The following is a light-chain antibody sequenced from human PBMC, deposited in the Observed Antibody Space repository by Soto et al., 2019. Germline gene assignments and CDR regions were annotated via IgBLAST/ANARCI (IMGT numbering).Light chain of an antibody. CDR2: GND. Sequence: QSVLTQPPSASGTPGQRVTISCSGSNSNVGNNTVNWYQQFPGTSPRLLIEGNDQRPSGVPDRFSGSTSGNAASLTISGLQADDEADYFCCSSAPESTYVFGTGTKLTVL. CDR3: CSSAPESTYV. J-gene: IGLJ1*01. V-gene: IGLV1-44*01. CDR1: NSNVGNNT.